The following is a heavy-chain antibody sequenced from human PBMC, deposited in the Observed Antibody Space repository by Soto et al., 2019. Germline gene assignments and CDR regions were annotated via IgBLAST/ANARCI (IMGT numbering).Heavy chain of an antibody. CDR2: INPSGGST. CDR3: ARDSGYGIFDY. V-gene: IGHV1-46*01. J-gene: IGHJ4*02. D-gene: IGHD5-12*01. CDR1: GYTFTSYY. Sequence: ASVKVSCKASGYTFTSYYMHWVRQAPGQGLEWMGVINPSGGSTNYAQKFQGRVTMTRDTSTSTAYMELRSLRSDDTAVYYCARDSGYGIFDYWGQGTLVTVSS.